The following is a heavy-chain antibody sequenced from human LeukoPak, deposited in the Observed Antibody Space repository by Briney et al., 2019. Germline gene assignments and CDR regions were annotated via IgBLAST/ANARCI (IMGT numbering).Heavy chain of an antibody. CDR3: AKEVRYSSSWYTDY. D-gene: IGHD6-13*01. CDR1: GFTFSTYA. CDR2: ISGSGGST. V-gene: IGHV3-23*01. J-gene: IGHJ4*02. Sequence: PGGSLRLSCAASGFTFSTYAMSWVRQAPGKGLEWVSVISGSGGSTYYADSVKGRFTISRDNSKNTLYLQMNSLRAEDTAVYYCAKEVRYSSSWYTDYWGQGTLVTVSS.